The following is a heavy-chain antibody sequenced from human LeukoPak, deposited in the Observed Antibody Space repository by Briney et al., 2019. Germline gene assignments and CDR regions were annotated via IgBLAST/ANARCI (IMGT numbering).Heavy chain of an antibody. V-gene: IGHV5-51*01. CDR2: IYPDDSNT. CDR3: ARLEEDLTLGVAGYWFVP. CDR1: GYSFTTHW. J-gene: IGHJ5*02. D-gene: IGHD3-16*01. Sequence: GEPLKISCKGSGYSFTTHWIGWVRQLPGKGLEWMGIIYPDDSNTRYSPSFQGQVTLSADKSINTAYLQWSSLRASDTAMYYCARLEEDLTLGVAGYWFVPWGQGTLDTVS.